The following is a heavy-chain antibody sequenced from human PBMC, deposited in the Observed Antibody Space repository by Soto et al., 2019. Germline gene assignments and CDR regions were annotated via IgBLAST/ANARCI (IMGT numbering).Heavy chain of an antibody. CDR3: VNGGWLGD. CDR2: INNDGSRA. V-gene: IGHV3-74*01. CDR1: GFTFRNNW. Sequence: EVQLVESGGGLVQPGESLRLSCVASGFTFRNNWMHWARQAPGKGLVWVAHINNDGSRAIYADSVKGRFTISRDNAKNTLFLLMDSRRVEDTAVYYCVNGGWLGDWGQGTLVTVSS. D-gene: IGHD3-10*01. J-gene: IGHJ4*02.